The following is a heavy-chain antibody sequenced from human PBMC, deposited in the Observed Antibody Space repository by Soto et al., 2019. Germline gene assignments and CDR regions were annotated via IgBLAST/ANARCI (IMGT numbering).Heavy chain of an antibody. J-gene: IGHJ6*02. Sequence: QVQLVQSGAEVKKPGASVKVSCKASGYTFTGYYMHWVRQAPGQGLEWMGWINPNSGGTNYAQKFQGWVTMTRDTSISTAYMELRRLRSDDTAVYYCARDGLMSCGGDCYPNFYYYYGMDVWGQGTTVTVSS. V-gene: IGHV1-2*04. CDR3: ARDGLMSCGGDCYPNFYYYYGMDV. CDR1: GYTFTGYY. CDR2: INPNSGGT. D-gene: IGHD2-21*02.